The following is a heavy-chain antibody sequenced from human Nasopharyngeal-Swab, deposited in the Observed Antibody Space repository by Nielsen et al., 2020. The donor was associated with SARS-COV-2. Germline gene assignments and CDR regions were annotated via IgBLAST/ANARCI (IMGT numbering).Heavy chain of an antibody. D-gene: IGHD2-2*01. V-gene: IGHV3-53*01. CDR1: GLTVSSTY. CDR2: TEIGGTT. J-gene: IGHJ1*01. Sequence: GGSLRLSCVVSGLTVSSTYMSWVRQAPGKELDWVSVTEIGGTTHYADSVKGRFPISRDSSTNTLYLQMNSLRAEDTAVYYCARDLGGGYCPTTNCLGSWGQGTLVTVSS. CDR3: ARDLGGGYCPTTNCLGS.